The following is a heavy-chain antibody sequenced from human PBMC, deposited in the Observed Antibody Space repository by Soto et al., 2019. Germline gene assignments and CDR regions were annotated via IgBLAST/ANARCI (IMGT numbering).Heavy chain of an antibody. V-gene: IGHV3-23*01. J-gene: IGHJ4*02. D-gene: IGHD2-15*01. CDR3: AKADIVVVVAATPWYFDY. Sequence: GGSLRLSCAASGLTFSSYAMSWVRQAPGKGLEWVSAISGSGGSTYYADSVKGRFTISRDNSKNTLYLQMNSLRAEDTAVYYCAKADIVVVVAATPWYFDYWGQGTLVTVSS. CDR1: GLTFSSYA. CDR2: ISGSGGST.